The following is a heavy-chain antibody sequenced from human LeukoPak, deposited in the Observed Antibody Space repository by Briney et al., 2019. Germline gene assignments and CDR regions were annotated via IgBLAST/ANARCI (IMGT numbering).Heavy chain of an antibody. J-gene: IGHJ6*03. CDR3: TRGDDSGSYYGYYYYMDV. V-gene: IGHV3-73*01. CDR2: IRSKANSYAT. CDR1: GFTFSGSA. D-gene: IGHD1-26*01. Sequence: GGSLRLSCAASGFTFSGSAMHWVRQASGKGLEWVGRIRSKANSYATAYAASVKGRFTISRDDSKNTAYLQMNSLKTEDTAVYCCTRGDDSGSYYGYYYYMDVWGKGTTVTVSS.